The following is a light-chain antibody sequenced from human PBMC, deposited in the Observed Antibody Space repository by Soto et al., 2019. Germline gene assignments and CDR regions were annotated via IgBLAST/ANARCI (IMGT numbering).Light chain of an antibody. J-gene: IGLJ1*01. CDR3: CSYAGGYTFV. CDR2: DVN. Sequence: QSVLTQPRSVSGSPGQSVTISCTGTSNDVGDYDYVSWYQQYPGKAPKLIIYDVNKRPSGVPDRFSGSKSGNTASLTSSALQAEDEPDYYCCSYAGGYTFVFGTGTKLTVL. V-gene: IGLV2-11*01. CDR1: SNDVGDYDY.